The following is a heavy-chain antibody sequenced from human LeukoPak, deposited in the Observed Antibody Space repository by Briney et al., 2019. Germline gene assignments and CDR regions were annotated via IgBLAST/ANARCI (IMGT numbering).Heavy chain of an antibody. Sequence: PSETLSLTCTVSSDSISTYYWHWIRQSPGKGLEWIAFIHYSGSTSYNPSLKSRATISLDTSKDQFSLNLRSLTAADTAMYYCAREWSASDIWGPGTMVTVS. V-gene: IGHV4-59*01. J-gene: IGHJ3*02. CDR3: AREWSASDI. CDR1: SDSISTYY. CDR2: IHYSGST. D-gene: IGHD1-26*01.